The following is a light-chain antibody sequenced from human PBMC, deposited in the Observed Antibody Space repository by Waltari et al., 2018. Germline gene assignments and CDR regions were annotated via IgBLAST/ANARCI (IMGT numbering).Light chain of an antibody. Sequence: DIQMTQSPSTLSASVGDRVTITCRASQTIDNYLAWYQQKPGEAPKVMIYDASTLETGVPSRFSGSGFGPDFSLTISSLQPDDFATYWCQQYNIYSPQAFGQGTKVEVK. CDR1: QTIDNY. CDR2: DAS. J-gene: IGKJ1*01. CDR3: QQYNIYSPQA. V-gene: IGKV1-5*01.